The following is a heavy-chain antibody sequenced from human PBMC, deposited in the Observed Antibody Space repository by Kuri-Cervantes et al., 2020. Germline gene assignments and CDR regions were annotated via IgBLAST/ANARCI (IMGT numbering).Heavy chain of an antibody. D-gene: IGHD3-3*01. J-gene: IGHJ4*02. Sequence: SVKVSCKASGYTFTSYGISWVRQAPGQGLEWMGGIIPFFGKANYAQKLQGRVTITADTSTSTAYMELSSLRSEDTAVYYCARGSPSNYDFWSGYYPYFDYWGQGTLVTVSS. CDR2: IIPFFGKA. CDR1: GYTFTSYG. CDR3: ARGSPSNYDFWSGYYPYFDY. V-gene: IGHV1-69*06.